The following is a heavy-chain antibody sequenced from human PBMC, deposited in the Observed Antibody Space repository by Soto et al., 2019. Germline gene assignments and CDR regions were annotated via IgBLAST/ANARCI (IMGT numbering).Heavy chain of an antibody. CDR3: ASPAPTKRYCSSTSCSAYNWFDH. D-gene: IGHD2-2*01. J-gene: IGHJ5*02. V-gene: IGHV4-34*01. Sequence: QVQLQQWGAGLLKPSETLSLTCSVYCGSFSGYYWSCIRQPPGKGLEWIGEINHSGSTNYNPSLKSRVTISVDTSKNQFSLKLSSVTAADTAVYYCASPAPTKRYCSSTSCSAYNWFDHWGQGTLVTVSS. CDR2: INHSGST. CDR1: CGSFSGYY.